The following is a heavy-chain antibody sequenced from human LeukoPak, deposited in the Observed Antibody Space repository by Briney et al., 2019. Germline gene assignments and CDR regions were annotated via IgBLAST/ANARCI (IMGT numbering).Heavy chain of an antibody. CDR3: VKAPTLTGTAYYFDY. Sequence: GGSLRLSCAASGFTFVDYAMHWVRQAPGKGLEWVSLINWDGGSTYYADSVKGRFTISRDNSKNSLYLETNSLRAEDTALYYCVKAPTLTGTAYYFDYWGQGTLVTVSS. CDR2: INWDGGST. CDR1: GFTFVDYA. J-gene: IGHJ4*02. V-gene: IGHV3-43D*03. D-gene: IGHD1-1*01.